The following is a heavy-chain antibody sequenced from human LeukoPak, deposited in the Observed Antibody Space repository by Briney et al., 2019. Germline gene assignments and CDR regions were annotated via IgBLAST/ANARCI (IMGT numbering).Heavy chain of an antibody. CDR3: ARDPPIVVVVAADDY. D-gene: IGHD2-15*01. CDR1: GFTFSSYG. V-gene: IGHV3-23*01. J-gene: IGHJ4*02. CDR2: ISGSGGST. Sequence: GGSLRLSCAASGFTFSSYGMSWVRQAPGKGLEWVSAISGSGGSTYYADSVKGRFTISRDNSKNTLYLQMNSLRAEDTAVYYCARDPPIVVVVAADDYWGQGTLVTVSS.